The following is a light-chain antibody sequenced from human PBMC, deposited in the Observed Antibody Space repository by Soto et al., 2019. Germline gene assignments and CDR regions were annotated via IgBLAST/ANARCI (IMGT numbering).Light chain of an antibody. J-gene: IGKJ3*01. V-gene: IGKV3-11*01. CDR1: QSVSSL. CDR2: DAS. Sequence: EIVLTQSPATLSLSPGERATLSCRASQSVSSLLAWYQQKPGQAPRLLIYDASNRATGIPARFSGSGSGTDFTLTISSLEPEDFAIYYCHQRSNWPPSFGPGNTVDI. CDR3: HQRSNWPPS.